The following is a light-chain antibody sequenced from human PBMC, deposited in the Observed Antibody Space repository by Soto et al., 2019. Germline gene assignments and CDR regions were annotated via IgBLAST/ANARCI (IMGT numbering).Light chain of an antibody. J-gene: IGKJ1*01. CDR1: QNVGNN. Sequence: EIVMTQSPATLSVSPGERATLSCRASQNVGNNLVWYQQKPGQAPRLLIYGASTRAAGIPDRFSGSGSGTDFTLTISRLEPEDVAVYYCQQYEAVVTFGQGTKVDIK. CDR2: GAS. V-gene: IGKV3-15*01. CDR3: QQYEAVVT.